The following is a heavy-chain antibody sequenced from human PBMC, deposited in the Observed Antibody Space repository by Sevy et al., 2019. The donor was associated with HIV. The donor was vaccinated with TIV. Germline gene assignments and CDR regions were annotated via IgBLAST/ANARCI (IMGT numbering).Heavy chain of an antibody. J-gene: IGHJ3*01. CDR3: AKDRYDGSGYYPAGAFDL. CDR2: IRGSGGST. Sequence: GGSLRLSCAASGFTFSSYAMNWVRQAPGKGLEWVSTIRGSGGSTYYGDSVKGRFTISRDNSKNTVYLQMSSLRAEDTGLYYCAKDRYDGSGYYPAGAFDLWGQGTKVTVSS. D-gene: IGHD3-22*01. V-gene: IGHV3-23*01. CDR1: GFTFSSYA.